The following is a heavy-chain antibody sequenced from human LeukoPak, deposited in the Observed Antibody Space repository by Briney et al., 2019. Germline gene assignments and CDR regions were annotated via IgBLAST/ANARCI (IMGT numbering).Heavy chain of an antibody. CDR3: VRPQWRMGSRDYNFDY. CDR2: IYYSGST. Sequence: SETLSLTCTVSGGSSSSYYWSWIRQPPGKGLEWIGHIYYSGSTNYNPSLKSRVTISVDTSKNQFSLKMTSVTAADTAVYYCVRPQWRMGSRDYNFDYWGQGTLVTVTS. CDR1: GGSSSSYY. J-gene: IGHJ4*02. D-gene: IGHD3-16*01. V-gene: IGHV4-59*08.